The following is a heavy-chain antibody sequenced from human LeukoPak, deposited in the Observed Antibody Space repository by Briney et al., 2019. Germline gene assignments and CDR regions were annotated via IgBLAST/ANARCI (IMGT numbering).Heavy chain of an antibody. Sequence: GGSLRLSCAASGFTFDDYGMSWVRQAPGKGLEWVSNINWNGGSTGYADSVKGRFTISRDNAKNSLYLQMNSLRAEDTALYHCARGSSTSSGGWFDPWGQGTLVTVSS. CDR1: GFTFDDYG. J-gene: IGHJ5*02. CDR2: INWNGGST. CDR3: ARGSSTSSGGWFDP. V-gene: IGHV3-20*01. D-gene: IGHD2-2*01.